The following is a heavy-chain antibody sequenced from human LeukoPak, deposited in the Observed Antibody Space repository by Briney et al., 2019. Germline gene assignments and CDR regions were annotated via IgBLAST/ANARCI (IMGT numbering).Heavy chain of an antibody. CDR1: GFTFSSYG. J-gene: IGHJ5*02. Sequence: LPGRSLRLSCAASGFTFSSYGMHWVRQAPGKGLEWVAVISYDGSNKYYADSVKGRFTISRDNSKNTLYLQMNSMRAEDTAVYYCAKDLGLWFGELLPFDPWGQGTLVTVSS. D-gene: IGHD3-10*01. CDR2: ISYDGSNK. V-gene: IGHV3-30*18. CDR3: AKDLGLWFGELLPFDP.